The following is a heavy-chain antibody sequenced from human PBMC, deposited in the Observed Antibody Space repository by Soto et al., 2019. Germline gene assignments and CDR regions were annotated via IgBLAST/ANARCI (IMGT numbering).Heavy chain of an antibody. J-gene: IGHJ4*02. CDR1: GYTFTKYA. V-gene: IGHV1-3*01. CDR2: INAGNGKT. D-gene: IGHD2-2*02. Sequence: QVQLVQSGAEVKKPGASVKVSCKASGYTFTKYAMHWVRQAPGQRLEWMGWINAGNGKTKYSQKFQGRVTITRDTSATTAYMELSSLRSEDTAVYYCARAGDDCSTTNCYMIDYWGQGTLVTVSS. CDR3: ARAGDDCSTTNCYMIDY.